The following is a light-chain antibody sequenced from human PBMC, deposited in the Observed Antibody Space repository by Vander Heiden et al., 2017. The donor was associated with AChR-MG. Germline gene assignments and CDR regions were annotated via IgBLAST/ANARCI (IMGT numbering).Light chain of an antibody. Sequence: SYALPQPPPVSVSPGQTARITCSADVLSKQSVYWYQQRPGQAPVVVIFKDIERPSGISERFSGSRSGTTVTLTISGVQPEDEAAYYCQSADITGTSYVFGAGTKVTVL. CDR2: KDI. J-gene: IGLJ1*01. CDR1: VLSKQS. V-gene: IGLV3-25*03. CDR3: QSADITGTSYV.